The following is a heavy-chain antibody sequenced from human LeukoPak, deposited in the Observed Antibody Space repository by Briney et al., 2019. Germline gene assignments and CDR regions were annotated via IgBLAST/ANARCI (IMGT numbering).Heavy chain of an antibody. D-gene: IGHD6-25*01. V-gene: IGHV3-21*01. CDR3: VRGQRLRGPFYFDS. Sequence: GGSLRLSCAASGFTFSNFGINWVRQAPGKGLEWVSSISSSSSYISYADSVKGRFTISRDNAKNSLDLQMNSLRAEDTAVYYCVRGQRLRGPFYFDSWGQGALVTVSS. CDR2: ISSSSSYI. J-gene: IGHJ4*02. CDR1: GFTFSNFG.